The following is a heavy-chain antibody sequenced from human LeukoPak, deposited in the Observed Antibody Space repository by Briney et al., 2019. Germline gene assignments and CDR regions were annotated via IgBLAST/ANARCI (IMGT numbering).Heavy chain of an antibody. CDR1: GFTFSSYG. Sequence: GGSLRLSCAASGFTFSSYGMTWVRQAPGKGLEWVSYISSSSSTIYYADSVKGRFTISRDNAKNSLYLQLNSLRAEDTAVYYCARGARYYGDYAYYFDYWGQGTLVTASS. J-gene: IGHJ4*02. CDR3: ARGARYYGDYAYYFDY. V-gene: IGHV3-48*01. D-gene: IGHD4-17*01. CDR2: ISSSSSTI.